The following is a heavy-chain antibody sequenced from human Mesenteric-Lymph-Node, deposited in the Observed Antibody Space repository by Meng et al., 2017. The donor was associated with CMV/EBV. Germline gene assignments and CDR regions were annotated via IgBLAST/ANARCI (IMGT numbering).Heavy chain of an antibody. CDR2: IIPIFGTA. J-gene: IGHJ3*02. V-gene: IGHV1-69*05. CDR1: GGTFSSYA. CDR3: AREGRMQEGAFDI. D-gene: IGHD2-15*01. Sequence: SVKVSCKASGGTFSSYAISWVRQAPGQGLEWMGGIIPIFGTANYAQKFQGRVTITTDESTSTAYMELSSLRSEDTAVYYCAREGRMQEGAFDIWGQGTTVTVSS.